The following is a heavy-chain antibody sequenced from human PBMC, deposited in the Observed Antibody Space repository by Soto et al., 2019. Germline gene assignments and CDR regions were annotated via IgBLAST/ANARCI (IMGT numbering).Heavy chain of an antibody. V-gene: IGHV3-9*01. CDR2: ISGNSGII. D-gene: IGHD6-19*01. CDR1: GFTFDDYA. CDR3: AKGEFTSGWFPDY. J-gene: IGHJ4*02. Sequence: GGSLRLSCVASGFTFDDYAMHWVRQGPGKGLEWVSGISGNSGIIGYADSVKGRVTISRDNAKNSLYLQMSSLRTEDTALYYCAKGEFTSGWFPDYWGQGTLVTVSS.